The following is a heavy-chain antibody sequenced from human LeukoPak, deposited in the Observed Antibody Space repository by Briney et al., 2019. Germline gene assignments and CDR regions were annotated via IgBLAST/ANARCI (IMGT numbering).Heavy chain of an antibody. CDR3: AREGGPGVGVYGMDV. Sequence: SETLSLTCTVSGGSISSSSYYWGWIRQPPGKGLEWIGSIYYSGSTYYNPSLKSRVTISVDTSKNQFSLKLSSVTAADTAVYYCAREGGPGVGVYGMDVWGQGTTVTVSS. CDR1: GGSISSSSYY. J-gene: IGHJ6*02. V-gene: IGHV4-39*07. CDR2: IYYSGST. D-gene: IGHD3-10*01.